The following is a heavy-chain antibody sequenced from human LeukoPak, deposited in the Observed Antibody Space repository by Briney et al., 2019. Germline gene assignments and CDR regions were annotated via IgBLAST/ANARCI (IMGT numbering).Heavy chain of an antibody. V-gene: IGHV3-23*01. CDR1: GFTFRSYA. CDR3: AKVDYYDSSGYCDD. D-gene: IGHD3-22*01. CDR2: ISGSGGTK. Sequence: PGGSLRLSCAASGFTFRSYAMSWVRQAPGKGLEWLSDISGSGGTKYYADSVKGRFTISRDNSKNTLYLQMNSLRAEDTAVYYFAKVDYYDSSGYCDDWGQGTLVTGS. J-gene: IGHJ4*02.